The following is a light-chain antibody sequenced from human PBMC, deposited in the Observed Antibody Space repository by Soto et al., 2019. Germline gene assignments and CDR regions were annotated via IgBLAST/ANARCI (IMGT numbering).Light chain of an antibody. CDR2: DVT. V-gene: IGLV2-14*03. J-gene: IGLJ1*01. Sequence: QSALTQPASVSGSPGQSITISCTGTSSDVGGFDFVSWYQQHTGKAPKLMIYDVTNRPSGVFDRFSASKSGNTDSMTISGLQPEDEADYYCISYTSNHTQFFGSVTNLTVL. CDR3: ISYTSNHTQF. CDR1: SSDVGGFDF.